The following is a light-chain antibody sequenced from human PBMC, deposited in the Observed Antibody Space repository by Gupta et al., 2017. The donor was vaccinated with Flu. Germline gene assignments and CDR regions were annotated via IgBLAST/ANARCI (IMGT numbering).Light chain of an antibody. CDR3: GSYGAVGV. V-gene: IGLV2-14*01. CDR1: NSDIGAYNY. CDR2: EVS. Sequence: QSALTQPASVSGSPGQSIAISCTGTNSDIGAYNYVSWYQQHPGKAPKLMIYEVSNRPSGVSTRLSGSKYGKTASLTISGLQAEDEADYYCGSYGAVGVCGGGTKVTV. J-gene: IGLJ2*01.